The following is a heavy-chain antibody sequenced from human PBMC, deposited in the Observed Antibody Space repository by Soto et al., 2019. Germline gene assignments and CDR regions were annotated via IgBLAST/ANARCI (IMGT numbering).Heavy chain of an antibody. V-gene: IGHV4-28*01. CDR3: ARTTLGRGNFDY. D-gene: IGHD3-16*01. CDR2: IAYSGTT. J-gene: IGHJ4*02. Sequence: QVQLQESGPGLVKPSDTLSLTCTVSDYSVSTSNWWGWIRQSPGKGLQWIGYIAYSGTTYYNPFLSSSVTMSVDTSKNHFSLKFSSVIAVDTAVYYCARTTLGRGNFDYWGQGTLVTVSS. CDR1: DYSVSTSNW.